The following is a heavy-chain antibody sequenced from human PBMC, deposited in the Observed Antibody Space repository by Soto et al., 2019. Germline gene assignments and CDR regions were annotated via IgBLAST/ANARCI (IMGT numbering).Heavy chain of an antibody. CDR1: GFTFSRCD. CDR3: ARGTHDAFDI. Sequence: GGSLRLSCATSGFTFSRCDMNWVRQAPGKGLEWVSFISSSASYMYYADSVKGRFTISRDNSKKSLYLQMNSLRADDTAVYYCARGTHDAFDIWGQGTMVTVSS. V-gene: IGHV3-21*01. J-gene: IGHJ3*02. CDR2: ISSSASYM.